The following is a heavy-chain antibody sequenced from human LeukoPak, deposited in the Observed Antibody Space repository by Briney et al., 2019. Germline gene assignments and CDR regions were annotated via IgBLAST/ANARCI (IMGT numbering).Heavy chain of an antibody. D-gene: IGHD3/OR15-3a*01. V-gene: IGHV3-23*01. CDR2: ISGSGGST. CDR1: GFTFSSYA. Sequence: SGGSLRLSCAASGFTFSSYAMSWVRQAPGKGLEGVSAISGSGGSTYYAASVKGRFTISRDNSKNTLYLQMNSLRAEDTAVYYCAKEPHSSGDWLSLYFDYWGQGTLVTVSS. J-gene: IGHJ4*02. CDR3: AKEPHSSGDWLSLYFDY.